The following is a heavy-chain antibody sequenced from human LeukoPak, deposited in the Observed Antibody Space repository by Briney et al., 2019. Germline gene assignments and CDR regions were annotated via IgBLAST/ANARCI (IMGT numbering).Heavy chain of an antibody. D-gene: IGHD3-16*01. CDR3: VRGTYHAYYMDV. V-gene: IGHV3-74*01. J-gene: IGHJ6*03. CDR2: VNPGGSIA. Sequence: GGSLRLSCAASGFTFNKYWIHWVRQAPGKGLVWVSRVNPGGSIANFADSVKGRFTISRDNAKNTVYLQTSSLTAEDTAVYYCVRGTYHAYYMDVWGKGTTVTVSS. CDR1: GFTFNKYW.